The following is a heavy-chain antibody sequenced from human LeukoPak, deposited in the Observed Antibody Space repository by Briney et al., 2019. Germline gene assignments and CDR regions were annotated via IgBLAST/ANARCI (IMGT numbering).Heavy chain of an antibody. CDR3: ARDPRLRGYFDY. Sequence: GSPGLSLASSGFTFKSFRIDLGPQGPGKGVEWVSSISSSSSYIYYADSVKGRFTISRDNAKNSLYLQMNSLRAEDTAVYYCARDPRLRGYFDYWGQGTLVTVSS. CDR1: GFTFKSFR. CDR2: ISSSSSYI. J-gene: IGHJ4*02. D-gene: IGHD4-17*01. V-gene: IGHV3-21*01.